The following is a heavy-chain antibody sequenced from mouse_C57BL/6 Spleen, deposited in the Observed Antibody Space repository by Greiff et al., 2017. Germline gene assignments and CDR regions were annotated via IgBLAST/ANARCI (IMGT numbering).Heavy chain of an antibody. CDR3: ATQTAQATSGFAY. CDR2: IYPGDGDT. J-gene: IGHJ3*01. Sequence: VKLMESGPELVKPGASVKISCKASGYAFSSSWMNWVKQRPGKGLEWIGRIYPGDGDTNYNGKFKGKATLTADKSSSTAYMQLSSLTSEDSAVYFCATQTAQATSGFAYWGQGTLVTVSA. CDR1: GYAFSSSW. V-gene: IGHV1-82*01. D-gene: IGHD3-2*02.